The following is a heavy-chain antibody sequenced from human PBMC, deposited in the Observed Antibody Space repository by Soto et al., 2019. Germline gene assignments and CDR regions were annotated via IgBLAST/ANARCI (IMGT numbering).Heavy chain of an antibody. CDR1: GFSLSSSGVG. Sequence: SGPTLVNPTQTLTLTCTFSGFSLSSSGVGVGWIRQPPGKALEWLALIYWDDDKRYSPSLKSRLTITKDTSRDQVVLAMTNMDPMDTATYFCAHSQRGPRDFWGPGILVTVSS. CDR2: IYWDDDK. CDR3: AHSQRGPRDF. V-gene: IGHV2-5*02. J-gene: IGHJ4*02. D-gene: IGHD5-12*01.